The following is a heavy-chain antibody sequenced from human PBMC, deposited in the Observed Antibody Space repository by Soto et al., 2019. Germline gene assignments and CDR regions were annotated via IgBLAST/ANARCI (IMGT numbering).Heavy chain of an antibody. CDR2: IRSKAKSYAT. CDR3: TRLGYDILTGYYVYYFDY. D-gene: IGHD3-9*01. Sequence: GGSLRLSCAASGFTFSGSAMHWVRQASGKGLEWVGRIRSKAKSYATAYAASGKGRFTISRDDSKNTAYLQMNSLKTEDTAVYYCTRLGYDILTGYYVYYFDYWGQGTLVTVSS. J-gene: IGHJ4*02. CDR1: GFTFSGSA. V-gene: IGHV3-73*01.